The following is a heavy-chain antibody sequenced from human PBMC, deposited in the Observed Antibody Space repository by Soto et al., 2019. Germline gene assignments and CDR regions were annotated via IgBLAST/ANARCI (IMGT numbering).Heavy chain of an antibody. CDR3: ARDPKSNSLVATNWFDP. Sequence: GASVKVSCKASGYTFTSYYMHWVRQAPGQGLEWMGIINPSGGSTSYAQKFQGRVTMTRDTSTSTVYMELSSLRSEDTAVYYCARDPKSNSLVATNWFDPWGQGTLVTVSS. CDR2: INPSGGST. CDR1: GYTFTSYY. D-gene: IGHD5-12*01. J-gene: IGHJ5*02. V-gene: IGHV1-46*01.